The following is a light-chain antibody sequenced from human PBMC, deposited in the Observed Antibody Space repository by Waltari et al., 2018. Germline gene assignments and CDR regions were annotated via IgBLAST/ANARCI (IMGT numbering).Light chain of an antibody. CDR2: GAS. V-gene: IGKV3-15*01. CDR1: QHINMN. CDR3: QQYIAWPLT. Sequence: DIVLTQSPATLSLSPGERATLSCRASQHINMNLAWYQQKPGQAPRLLFYGASTRESGVPARFSGSGSGTEFTLTISSLQSEDFAVYCCQQYIAWPLTFGGGTKVEIK. J-gene: IGKJ4*01.